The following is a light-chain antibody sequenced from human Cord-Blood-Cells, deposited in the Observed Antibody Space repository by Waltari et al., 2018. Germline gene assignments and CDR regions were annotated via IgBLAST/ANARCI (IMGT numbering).Light chain of an antibody. CDR1: QSVSSY. J-gene: IGKJ4*01. Sequence: EIVLTQSPATLSLSPGARATLSCRASQSVSSYLAWYQQKPGQAPRRLIYDASNRATGIPARFSGRGSGTDFTLTISSLEPEDFAVYYCQQRSNWPPLTFGGGTKVEIK. CDR3: QQRSNWPPLT. CDR2: DAS. V-gene: IGKV3-11*01.